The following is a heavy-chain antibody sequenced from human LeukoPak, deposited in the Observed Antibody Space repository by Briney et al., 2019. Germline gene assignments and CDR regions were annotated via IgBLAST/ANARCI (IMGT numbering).Heavy chain of an antibody. J-gene: IGHJ3*02. CDR3: ARDSSSWYGDAFDI. V-gene: IGHV3-48*03. D-gene: IGHD6-13*01. CDR2: ISSSGSTI. CDR1: EFTFSSYE. Sequence: GGSLRLSCAASEFTFSSYEMNWVRQAPGKGLEWVSYISSSGSTIYYADSVKGRFTISRDNAKNSLYLQMNSLRAEDTAVYYCARDSSSWYGDAFDIWGQGTMVTVSS.